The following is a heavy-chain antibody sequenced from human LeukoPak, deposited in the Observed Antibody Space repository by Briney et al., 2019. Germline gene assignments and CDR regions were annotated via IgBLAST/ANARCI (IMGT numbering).Heavy chain of an antibody. D-gene: IGHD2-2*01. J-gene: IGHJ4*02. CDR1: GGSITSHY. V-gene: IGHV4-4*07. CDR3: AREYCSTTICYPSGGFYDY. Sequence: SETLSLTCSVSGGSITSHYWSWIRQPAGKGPEYIGRVYKTGSTNYNPSLESRVTMSVDTSMNQFSLRLNSVTAADTAVYYCAREYCSTTICYPSGGFYDYWGQGTLVTVSS. CDR2: VYKTGST.